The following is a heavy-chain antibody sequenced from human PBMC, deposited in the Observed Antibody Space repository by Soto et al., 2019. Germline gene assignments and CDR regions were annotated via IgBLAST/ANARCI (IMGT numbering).Heavy chain of an antibody. J-gene: IGHJ3*02. V-gene: IGHV3-23*01. CDR2: ISGSGGTT. CDR1: GFTFSSYA. CDR3: AKTAIGWFSAFDS. D-gene: IGHD6-19*01. Sequence: EVQLLESGGGLVQPGGSLRLSCAASGFTFSSYAMSWVRQAPGKGLEWVSAISGSGGTTYYADSVKGRFTFSRDNSKNTLYMQMNSLRAEDTAVYYCAKTAIGWFSAFDSWGQGTMVTVSS.